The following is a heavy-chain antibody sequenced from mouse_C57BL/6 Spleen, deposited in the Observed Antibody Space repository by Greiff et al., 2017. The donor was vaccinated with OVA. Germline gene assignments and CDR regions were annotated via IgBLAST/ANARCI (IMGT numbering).Heavy chain of an antibody. J-gene: IGHJ2*01. Sequence: VKVVESGAELVRPGASVKLSCKASGYTFTDYYINWVKQRPGQGLEWIARIYPGSGNTYYNEKFKGKATLTAEKSSSTAYMQLSSLTSEDSAVYFCARSYGYGSSYGDYFDYWGQGTTLTVSS. CDR1: GYTFTDYY. CDR3: ARSYGYGSSYGDYFDY. V-gene: IGHV1-76*01. D-gene: IGHD1-1*01. CDR2: IYPGSGNT.